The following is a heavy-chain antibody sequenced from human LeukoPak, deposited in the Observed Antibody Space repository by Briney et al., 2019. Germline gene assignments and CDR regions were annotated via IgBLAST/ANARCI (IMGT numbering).Heavy chain of an antibody. CDR1: GFTLSSYA. CDR2: VSATGRGT. D-gene: IGHD1-1*01. Sequence: GGSLRLSCAASGFTLSSYAMSWVRQAPGKGLEWVSTVSATGRGTYYADSVKGRFTISGDSSKNTLYLQMNSLRAEDTAVYYCAKGASTTGATRYFDSWGQGTLVTVSS. CDR3: AKGASTTGATRYFDS. J-gene: IGHJ4*02. V-gene: IGHV3-23*01.